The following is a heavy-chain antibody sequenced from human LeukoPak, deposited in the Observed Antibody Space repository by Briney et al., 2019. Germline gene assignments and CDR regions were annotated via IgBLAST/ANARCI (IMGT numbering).Heavy chain of an antibody. CDR3: ARGGSLRRTVTTLGY. Sequence: ASVKVSCKASGYTFTSYDINWVRQATGQGLEWMGWMNPNSGNTGYAQKFRGRVTMTRNTSISTAYMELSSLRSEDTAVYYCARGGSLRRTVTTLGYWGQGTLVTVSS. CDR1: GYTFTSYD. J-gene: IGHJ4*02. CDR2: MNPNSGNT. D-gene: IGHD4-17*01. V-gene: IGHV1-8*01.